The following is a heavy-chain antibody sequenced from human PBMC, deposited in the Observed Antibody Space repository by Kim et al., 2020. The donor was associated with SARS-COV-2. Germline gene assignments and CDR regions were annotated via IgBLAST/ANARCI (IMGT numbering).Heavy chain of an antibody. CDR3: AKDHQSYGWPTFES. CDR1: GFTVSRFA. Sequence: GGSLRLSCAASGFTVSRFAMSWVRQAPGKGLEWVSAITNNAGKTYYADSVRGRFTISRDDSKNTVYLQMNSLRVEDTALYYCAKDHQSYGWPTFESWGQG. CDR2: ITNNAGKT. J-gene: IGHJ4*02. D-gene: IGHD3-16*02. V-gene: IGHV3-23*01.